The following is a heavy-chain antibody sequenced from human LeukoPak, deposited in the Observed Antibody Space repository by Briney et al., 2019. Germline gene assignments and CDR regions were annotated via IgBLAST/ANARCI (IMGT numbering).Heavy chain of an antibody. J-gene: IGHJ6*02. V-gene: IGHV3-66*01. CDR1: GFTVSSNY. D-gene: IGHD1-26*01. Sequence: GGSLRLSCAASGFTVSSNYMSWVRQAPGKGLEWVSVIYSGGSTYYVDSVKGRFTISRDNSKNTLYLQMNSLRAEDTAVYYCARSGGSYHYYYGMDVWGQGTTVTVSS. CDR3: ARSGGSYHYYYGMDV. CDR2: IYSGGST.